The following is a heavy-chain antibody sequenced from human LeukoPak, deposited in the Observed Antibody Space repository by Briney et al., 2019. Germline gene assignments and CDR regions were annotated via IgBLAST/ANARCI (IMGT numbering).Heavy chain of an antibody. V-gene: IGHV1-2*02. CDR2: INPNSGGT. CDR3: ARDPTPMAVDENYFDY. D-gene: IGHD5-24*01. CDR1: GYTFTGYY. J-gene: IGHJ4*02. Sequence: ASVKVSCKASGYTFTGYYMHWVRQAPGQGLEWMGWINPNSGGTNYAQKFQGRVTMTRDTSISTAYMELSRLRSDDTAAYYCARDPTPMAVDENYFDYWGQGTLVTVSS.